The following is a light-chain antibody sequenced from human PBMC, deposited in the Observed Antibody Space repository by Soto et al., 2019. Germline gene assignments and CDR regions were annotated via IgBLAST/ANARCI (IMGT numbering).Light chain of an antibody. CDR1: NSDVGGYNY. CDR3: SSFTYSSTLV. V-gene: IGLV2-14*03. J-gene: IGLJ2*01. Sequence: QSALTQPASVSGSPGQSISISSTGTNSDVGGYNYVSWYQQHPGKAPKLMIYDVSHRPSGVSNRFSGSKSGNTASLTISGLQAEDEADYYCSSFTYSSTLVFGGGTKLTVL. CDR2: DVS.